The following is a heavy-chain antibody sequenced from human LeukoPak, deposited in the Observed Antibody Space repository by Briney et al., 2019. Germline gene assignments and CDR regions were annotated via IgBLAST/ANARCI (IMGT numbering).Heavy chain of an antibody. D-gene: IGHD6-19*01. J-gene: IGHJ4*02. CDR3: AKDTVGGYSSGWPY. CDR2: ISGSGGST. CDR1: GFTFSSYA. Sequence: GGSLRLSCAASGFTFSSYAMSWVRQAPGKGLEWVSAISGSGGSTYYADSVKGRFTISRDNSKNTLYLQTNSLRAEDTAVYYCAKDTVGGYSSGWPYWGQGTLVTVSS. V-gene: IGHV3-23*01.